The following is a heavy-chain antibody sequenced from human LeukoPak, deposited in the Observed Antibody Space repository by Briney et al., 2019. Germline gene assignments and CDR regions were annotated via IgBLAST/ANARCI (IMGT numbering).Heavy chain of an antibody. D-gene: IGHD3-22*01. CDR2: ISDSSTYI. CDR1: GFTFSSYS. V-gene: IGHV3-21*01. CDR3: ASPALGQVTMKP. Sequence: GGSLRLSCAASGFTFSSYSMHWVRQAPGKGLEWVSSISDSSTYIYYADSVKGQLTISRDNAKNSLYLRMNSLRAEDTAMYYCASPALGQVTMKPWGQGTLVTVSS. J-gene: IGHJ5*02.